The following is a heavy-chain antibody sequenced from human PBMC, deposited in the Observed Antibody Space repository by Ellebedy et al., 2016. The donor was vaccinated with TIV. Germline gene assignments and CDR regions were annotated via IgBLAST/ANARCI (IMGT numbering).Heavy chain of an antibody. V-gene: IGHV3-48*01. D-gene: IGHD5-24*01. CDR3: ARDLQAKIYYYMDV. Sequence: GESLKISXAASGFTFSSYSMNWVRQAPGKGLEWVSYISSSSSTIYYADSVKGRFTISRDNAKNSLYLQMNSLRAEDTAVYYCARDLQAKIYYYMDVWGKGTTVTVSS. CDR1: GFTFSSYS. J-gene: IGHJ6*03. CDR2: ISSSSSTI.